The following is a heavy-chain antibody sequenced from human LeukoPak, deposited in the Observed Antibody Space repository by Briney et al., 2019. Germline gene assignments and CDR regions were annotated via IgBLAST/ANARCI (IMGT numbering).Heavy chain of an antibody. CDR1: GYTLTGYY. J-gene: IGHJ4*02. V-gene: IGHV1-2*02. CDR3: ARDPELDSSSWYYFDY. CDR2: INPNSGGT. Sequence: ASVKVSCKASGYTLTGYYMHWVRQAPGQGLEWMGWINPNSGGTNYAQKFQGRVTMTRDTSISTAYMELSRLRSDDTAVYYCARDPELDSSSWYYFDYWGQGTLVTVSS. D-gene: IGHD6-13*01.